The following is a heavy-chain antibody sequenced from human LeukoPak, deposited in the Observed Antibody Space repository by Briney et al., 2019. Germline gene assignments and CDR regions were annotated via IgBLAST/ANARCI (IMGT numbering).Heavy chain of an antibody. CDR3: ARESPSYYFCSTTICYSDY. Sequence: GGSLRLSCAASGFTFGGYTMSWARQAPGKGLEWVSSISSSSTYIFYADSVKGRFTISRDNARNSLYLQMNSLRAEDSAVYYCARESPSYYFCSTTICYSDYWGQGTLVTVSS. CDR1: GFTFGGYT. J-gene: IGHJ4*02. CDR2: ISSSSTYI. V-gene: IGHV3-21*01. D-gene: IGHD2-2*02.